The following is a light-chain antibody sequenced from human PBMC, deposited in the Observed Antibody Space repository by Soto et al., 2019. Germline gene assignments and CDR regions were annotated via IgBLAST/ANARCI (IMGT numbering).Light chain of an antibody. Sequence: QPVLTQPASVSGSPGQSITISYTGTSSDVGGYNYVSWYQQHPGKAPKLMIYEVSNRPSGVSNRFSGSKSGNTASLTISGLQAEDEADYYCSSYTSSSTLEVVFGGGTKVTVL. CDR3: SSYTSSSTLEVV. J-gene: IGLJ2*01. CDR1: SSDVGGYNY. V-gene: IGLV2-14*01. CDR2: EVS.